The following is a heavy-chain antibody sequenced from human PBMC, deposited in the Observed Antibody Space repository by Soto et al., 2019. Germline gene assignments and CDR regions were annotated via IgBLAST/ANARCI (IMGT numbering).Heavy chain of an antibody. Sequence: GASVKVSCKASGYTFTSYGINWVRQATGQGFEWMGWMNPNSGNTGYAQKFQGRVTMTRDTSITTAYMELSSLRSEDTAVYYCARIFAVAGTVWGYDGMYVWGQGTTVTVSS. CDR3: ARIFAVAGTVWGYDGMYV. CDR2: MNPNSGNT. CDR1: GYTFTSYG. D-gene: IGHD6-13*01. J-gene: IGHJ6*02. V-gene: IGHV1-8*01.